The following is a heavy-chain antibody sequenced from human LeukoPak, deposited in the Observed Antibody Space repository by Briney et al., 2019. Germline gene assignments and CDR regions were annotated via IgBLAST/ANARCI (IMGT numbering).Heavy chain of an antibody. CDR1: GFTLSNYW. Sequence: GGSLRLSRAASGFTLSNYWMSWVRQAPGKGLDWVSGISGSGETTYYAGSVKGRFTISRDKSKNTLYLQMNSLRAEDTAVYYCAKGSGYSSTWYSDSWGQGTLVTVSS. D-gene: IGHD6-13*01. CDR3: AKGSGYSSTWYSDS. V-gene: IGHV3-23*01. J-gene: IGHJ4*02. CDR2: ISGSGETT.